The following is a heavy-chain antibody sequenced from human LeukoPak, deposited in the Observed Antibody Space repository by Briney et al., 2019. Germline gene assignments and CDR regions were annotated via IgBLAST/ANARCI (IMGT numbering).Heavy chain of an antibody. CDR2: IIPILGIA. D-gene: IGHD6-13*01. J-gene: IGHJ4*02. V-gene: IGHV1-69*04. CDR1: GGTFSSYA. Sequence: GSSVKVSCKASGGTFSSYAISWVRQAPGRGLEWMGRIIPILGIANYAQKFQGRVTITADKSTSTAYMEPSSLRSEDTAVYYCARDIVAAAGDDYWGQGTLVTVSS. CDR3: ARDIVAAAGDDY.